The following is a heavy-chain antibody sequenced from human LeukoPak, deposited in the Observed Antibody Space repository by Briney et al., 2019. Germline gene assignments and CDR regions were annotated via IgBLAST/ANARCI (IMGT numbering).Heavy chain of an antibody. D-gene: IGHD2-15*01. CDR1: GYTFTRYY. V-gene: IGHV1-2*02. CDR3: ARVVYCSGGSCYPEDY. CDR2: INPNSGGT. Sequence: GASVKVSCKAFGYTFTRYYMHWVRQAPGQGLEWMGWINPNSGGTNYAQKFQGRVTMTRDTSISTAYMELSRLRSDDTAVYYCARVVYCSGGSCYPEDYWGQGTLVTVSS. J-gene: IGHJ4*02.